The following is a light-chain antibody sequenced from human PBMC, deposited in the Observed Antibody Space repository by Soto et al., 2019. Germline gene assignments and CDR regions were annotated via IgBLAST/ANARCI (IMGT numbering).Light chain of an antibody. V-gene: IGKV1-39*01. Sequence: DIQMTQSPSSLSASVGDRVTISCRASQSISSYLNWYQQKPGKAPNLLIYGASRFQSEVPSRFSGSGSAKNFTLTISSLQPEDFATYYYQQTYITPRTFGQGTKVEIK. J-gene: IGKJ1*01. CDR3: QQTYITPRT. CDR2: GAS. CDR1: QSISSY.